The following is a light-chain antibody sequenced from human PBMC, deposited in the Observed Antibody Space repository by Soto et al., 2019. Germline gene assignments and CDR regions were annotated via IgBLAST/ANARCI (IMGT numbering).Light chain of an antibody. Sequence: EIVLTQSPGTLSLSPGDRATLSCRASQSISSSYLALAWYQQKPGQPPRLLIYAASSRATGIPDRFNGSGSATYFTLTISRLEPEDFAVYYCQQHDSSPWTFGQGTKVEIK. CDR3: QQHDSSPWT. V-gene: IGKV3-20*01. CDR1: QSISSSY. CDR2: AAS. J-gene: IGKJ1*01.